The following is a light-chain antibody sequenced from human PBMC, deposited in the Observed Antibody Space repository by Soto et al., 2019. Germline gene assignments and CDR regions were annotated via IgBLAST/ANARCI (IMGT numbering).Light chain of an antibody. J-gene: IGKJ5*01. V-gene: IGKV3D-20*02. CDR2: DAS. Sequence: IALTQSPSTLSVSPGERATLSCRASQTVRNNYLAWYQQKPGKAPRLLIYDASSRATGIPDRFSGGGSGTDFTLTISNVEPEDFAVYYCQQRSDWPWTFGQGTRLEIK. CDR3: QQRSDWPWT. CDR1: QTVRNNY.